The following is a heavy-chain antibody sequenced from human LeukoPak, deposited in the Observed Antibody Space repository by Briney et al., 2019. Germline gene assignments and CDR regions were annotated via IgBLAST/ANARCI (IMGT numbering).Heavy chain of an antibody. Sequence: GRSLRLSCAASGFTFSSYAMHWVRQAPGKGLEWVAVISYDGSNKYYADSVKGRFTISRDNSKNTLYLQMNSLRAEDTAVYYCARGTIAVAPYYFDYWGQVTLVTVSS. J-gene: IGHJ4*02. CDR2: ISYDGSNK. V-gene: IGHV3-30*01. CDR1: GFTFSSYA. CDR3: ARGTIAVAPYYFDY. D-gene: IGHD6-19*01.